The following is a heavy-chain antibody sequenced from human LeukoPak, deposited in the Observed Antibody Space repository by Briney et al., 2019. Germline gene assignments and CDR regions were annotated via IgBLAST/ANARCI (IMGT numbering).Heavy chain of an antibody. CDR3: TRVSTGTSGGWEY. J-gene: IGHJ4*02. V-gene: IGHV3-74*01. CDR2: INGDGTNR. D-gene: IGHD1-1*01. Sequence: PGGSLRLSCAASGFTVGSYCIHWVRQAPGKGLVWVSRINGDGTNRDYADSVRGRFAISRDNAKNTVYLQMNSLGGEDTAVYYCTRVSTGTSGGWEYWGQGTLVTVSS. CDR1: GFTVGSYC.